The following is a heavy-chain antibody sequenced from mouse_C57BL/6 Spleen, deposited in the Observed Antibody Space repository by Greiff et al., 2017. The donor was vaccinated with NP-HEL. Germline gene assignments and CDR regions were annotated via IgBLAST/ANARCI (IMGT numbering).Heavy chain of an antibody. J-gene: IGHJ1*03. CDR2: ISTYYGDA. CDR1: GYTFTDYA. Sequence: QVQLKESGPELVRPGVSVKISCKGSGYTFTDYAMHWVKQSHAKSLEWIGVISTYYGDASYNQKFKDKATMTVDKSSSTAYMELARLTSEDSAVYYCSILLRYWYFDVWGTGTTVTVSS. CDR3: SILLRYWYFDV. V-gene: IGHV1-67*01. D-gene: IGHD1-1*01.